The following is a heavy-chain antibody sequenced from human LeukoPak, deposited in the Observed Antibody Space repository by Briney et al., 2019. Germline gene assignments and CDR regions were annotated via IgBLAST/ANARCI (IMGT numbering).Heavy chain of an antibody. Sequence: GGSLRLSCAASGFTFSSYAMSWVRQAPGKGLEWVANIKQDGSEKYYVDSVKGRFTISRDNAKNSLYLQMNSLRAEDTAVYYCAREKYSSGWYGGYYFDYWGQGTLVTVSS. CDR3: AREKYSSGWYGGYYFDY. CDR2: IKQDGSEK. CDR1: GFTFSSYA. V-gene: IGHV3-7*01. D-gene: IGHD6-19*01. J-gene: IGHJ4*02.